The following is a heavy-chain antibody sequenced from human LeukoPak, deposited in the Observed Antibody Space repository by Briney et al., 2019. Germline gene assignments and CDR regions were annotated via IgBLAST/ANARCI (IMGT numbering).Heavy chain of an antibody. Sequence: GESLKISCKGSGYSFTSYWIGWVRQMPGKGLEWMGIIYPGDSDTRYSPSFQGQVTISADKSISTAYLQWSSLKASDTAMYCCARQEYYGSGSYYKGAPFDYWGQGTLVTVSS. D-gene: IGHD3-10*01. CDR1: GYSFTSYW. CDR3: ARQEYYGSGSYYKGAPFDY. V-gene: IGHV5-51*01. J-gene: IGHJ4*02. CDR2: IYPGDSDT.